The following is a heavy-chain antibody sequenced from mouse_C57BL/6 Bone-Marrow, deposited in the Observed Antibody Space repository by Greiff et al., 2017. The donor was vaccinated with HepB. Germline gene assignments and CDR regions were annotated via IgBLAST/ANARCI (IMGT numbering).Heavy chain of an antibody. CDR1: GYAFSSSW. CDR3: ARGYYGSTFYAMDY. D-gene: IGHD1-1*01. V-gene: IGHV1-82*01. J-gene: IGHJ4*01. CDR2: IYPGDGDT. Sequence: QVQLQQSGPELVKPGASVKISCKASGYAFSSSWMNWVKQRPGQGLEWIGRIYPGDGDTNYNGKFKGKATLTADKSSSTAYMQLSSLTSEDSAVYFCARGYYGSTFYAMDYWGQGTSVTVSS.